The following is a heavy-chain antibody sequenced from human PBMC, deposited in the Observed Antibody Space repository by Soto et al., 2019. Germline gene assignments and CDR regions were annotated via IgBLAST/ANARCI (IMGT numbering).Heavy chain of an antibody. D-gene: IGHD6-13*01. V-gene: IGHV3-15*01. Sequence: EVQLVESGGGLVKPGGSLRLSCAASGFSFTNAWMTWVRQTPGKGLEWVGRIKSKTDGGTTDYAVPVKGSFTISRDDSKNTLYLQMNSLKTEDTAVYYCTTGGVVAAGTGFAYWGQGTLVTVSS. J-gene: IGHJ4*02. CDR1: GFSFTNAW. CDR3: TTGGVVAAGTGFAY. CDR2: IKSKTDGGTT.